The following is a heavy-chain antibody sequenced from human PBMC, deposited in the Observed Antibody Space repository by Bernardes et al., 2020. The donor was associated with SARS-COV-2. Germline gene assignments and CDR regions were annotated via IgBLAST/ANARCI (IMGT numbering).Heavy chain of an antibody. V-gene: IGHV3-15*01. J-gene: IGHJ4*02. Sequence: GGSLRLSCAASGFTFSNAWMSWVRQAPGKGLEWVGRIKSKTDGGTTDYAAPVKGRFTISRDDSKNTLYLQMNSLKTEDTAVYYCTTAYQLLLGVHPDYWGQGTLVTVSS. D-gene: IGHD2-2*01. CDR2: IKSKTDGGTT. CDR1: GFTFSNAW. CDR3: TTAYQLLLGVHPDY.